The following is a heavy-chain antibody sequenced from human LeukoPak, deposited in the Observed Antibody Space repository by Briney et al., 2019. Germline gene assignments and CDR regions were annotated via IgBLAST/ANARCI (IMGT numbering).Heavy chain of an antibody. J-gene: IGHJ3*02. D-gene: IGHD1-26*01. CDR2: ISASGDVT. CDR3: AKSLLTTASGTGRAFDI. CDR1: GFMFSSYD. V-gene: IGHV3-23*01. Sequence: GGSLRLSCAASGFMFSSYDMSWVRRAPGKGLERVSGISASGDVTFHADPLKGRFTISRDNSKNTLYLQMDSLRTEDTAKYYCAKSLLTTASGTGRAFDIWGQGTMVTVSA.